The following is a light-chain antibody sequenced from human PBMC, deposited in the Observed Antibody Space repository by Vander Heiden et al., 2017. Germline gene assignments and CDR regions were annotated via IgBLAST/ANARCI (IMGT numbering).Light chain of an antibody. J-gene: IGKJ1*01. CDR3: QQYYSSPRT. CDR2: WAS. CDR1: QSVLYTSKNKNY. V-gene: IGKV4-1*01. Sequence: DIVMTQSPESLAVSLGERATIHCKSSQSVLYTSKNKNYLAWDQPKPGQPPKLLIYWASTRESGVPDRFSGSGSGTDFTLTISSLQAEDVAVYYCQQYYSSPRTFGQGTKVEIK.